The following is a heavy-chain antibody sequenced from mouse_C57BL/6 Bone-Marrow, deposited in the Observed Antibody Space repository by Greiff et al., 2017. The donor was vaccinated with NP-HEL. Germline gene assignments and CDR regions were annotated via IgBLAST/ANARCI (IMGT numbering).Heavy chain of an antibody. V-gene: IGHV6-6*01. D-gene: IGHD2-1*01. CDR2: IRNKANNHAT. CDR1: GFTFSDAW. CDR3: TVYYGNYNYARDY. J-gene: IGHJ4*01. Sequence: EVKLVESGGGLVQPGGSMTLSCAASGFTFSDAWMDWVRQSPEKGLEWVAEIRNKANNHATYYAVSVKGRFTISRDDSKSSVYLQMNSLRAEDTGMYYWTVYYGNYNYARDYWGQGTSVTVSS.